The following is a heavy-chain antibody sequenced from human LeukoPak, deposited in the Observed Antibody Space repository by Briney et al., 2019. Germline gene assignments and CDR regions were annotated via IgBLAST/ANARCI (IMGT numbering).Heavy chain of an antibody. Sequence: GGSLRLSCAASGFTFSSYSMNWVRQAPGKGLEWVSSISSSSSYIYYADSVKGRFTISRDNSKNTLYLQMNSLRAEDTAVYYCAKVYSSSLQKYYYYYMDVWGKGTTVTVSS. CDR2: ISSSSSYI. V-gene: IGHV3-21*04. D-gene: IGHD6-6*01. CDR1: GFTFSSYS. J-gene: IGHJ6*03. CDR3: AKVYSSSLQKYYYYYMDV.